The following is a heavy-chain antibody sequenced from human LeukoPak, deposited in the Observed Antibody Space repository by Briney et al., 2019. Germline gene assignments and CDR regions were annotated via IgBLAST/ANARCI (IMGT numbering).Heavy chain of an antibody. CDR2: ISSTGSYI. CDR3: ARSDGGSENY. J-gene: IGHJ4*02. V-gene: IGHV3-21*06. Sequence: PGGSLRLSCATSGFTFSSYGMNWVRQAPGKGLEWVSSISSTGSYIFYADSVKGRFTISRDDAKNSVYLQMNSLRDEDTAVYYCARSDGGSENYWGQGILVTVCS. CDR1: GFTFSSYG. D-gene: IGHD1-26*01.